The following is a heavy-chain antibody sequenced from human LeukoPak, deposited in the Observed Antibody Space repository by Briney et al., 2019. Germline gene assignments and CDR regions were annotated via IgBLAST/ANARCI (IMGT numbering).Heavy chain of an antibody. Sequence: SETLSLTCTVSGGSISDYYWNWIRQPPGKGLEWIGSILPSGSTNYNPSLKSRVSISVDTSKNQCSLKMTSVAAADTAVYYCARLAIRSTWYFDLWGRGTLVTVSS. CDR1: GGSISDYY. D-gene: IGHD3-10*01. J-gene: IGHJ2*01. CDR3: ARLAIRSTWYFDL. V-gene: IGHV4-4*09. CDR2: ILPSGST.